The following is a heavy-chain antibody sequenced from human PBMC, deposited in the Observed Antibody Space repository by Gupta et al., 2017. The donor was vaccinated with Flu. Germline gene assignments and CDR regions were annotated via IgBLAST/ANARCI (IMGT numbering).Heavy chain of an antibody. CDR2: ISWNSDKI. CDR3: LKDRANYDFWSGSDH. J-gene: IGHJ4*02. D-gene: IGHD3-3*01. V-gene: IGHV3-9*01. Sequence: EVQLIESGGALVQPGRSLRLSCVASGFTFDDYAMHWVRQGPGKGLEWVSGISWNSDKIGYGDSVKGRFTISRDNAENSLHLQMNSLRAEDTALYYCLKDRANYDFWSGSDHWGQGTLVTVSS. CDR1: GFTFDDYA.